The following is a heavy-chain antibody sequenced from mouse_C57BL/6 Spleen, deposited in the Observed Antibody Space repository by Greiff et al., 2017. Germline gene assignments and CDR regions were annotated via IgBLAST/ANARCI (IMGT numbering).Heavy chain of an antibody. CDR1: GYSITSGYY. J-gene: IGHJ2*01. Sequence: EVQRVESGPGLVKPSQSLSLTCSVTGYSITSGYYWNWIRQFPGNKLEWMGYISYDGSNNYNPSLKNRISITRDTAKNQFFLKLNSVTTEDTATYDCARRGTVYFDYWGQGTTLTVSS. V-gene: IGHV3-6*01. CDR2: ISYDGSN. D-gene: IGHD4-1*01. CDR3: ARRGTVYFDY.